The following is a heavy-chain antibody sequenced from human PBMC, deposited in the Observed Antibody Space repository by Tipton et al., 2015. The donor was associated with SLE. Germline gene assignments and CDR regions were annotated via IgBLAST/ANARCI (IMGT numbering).Heavy chain of an antibody. Sequence: QLVQSGGGLVQPGGSLRLSCAASGFTFSTYGMRWVRQSPEKGLEWVSSISGSDGSTYYADSVKGRFTISRDNSKNTLYLQMNSLRAEDTAVYYCARRNSESGAFDMWGQGTLVTVSS. J-gene: IGHJ3*02. D-gene: IGHD3-10*01. CDR3: ARRNSESGAFDM. CDR1: GFTFSTYG. V-gene: IGHV3-23*04. CDR2: ISGSDGST.